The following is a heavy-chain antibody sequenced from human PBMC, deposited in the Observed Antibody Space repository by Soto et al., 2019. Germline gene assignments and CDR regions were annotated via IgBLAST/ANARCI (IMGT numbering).Heavy chain of an antibody. CDR2: IWFDGNNK. Sequence: QVQLVESGGGVVQPGRSLRLSCAASGFTFSSYGMHWVRQAPGKGLEWVAVIWFDGNNKYYADSVKGRFTISRDNSKNTLYLQMNSLRAEDTAVYYCARTDSSGYIFDYWGQGTLVTVSS. D-gene: IGHD3-22*01. J-gene: IGHJ4*02. V-gene: IGHV3-33*01. CDR3: ARTDSSGYIFDY. CDR1: GFTFSSYG.